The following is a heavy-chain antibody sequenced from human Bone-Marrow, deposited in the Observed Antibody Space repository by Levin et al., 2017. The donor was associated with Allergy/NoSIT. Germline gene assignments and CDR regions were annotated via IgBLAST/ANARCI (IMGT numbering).Heavy chain of an antibody. CDR1: GFTVGNNY. V-gene: IGHV3-66*01. CDR2: IYSGGST. J-gene: IGHJ4*02. Sequence: GGSLRLSCAVSGFTVGNNYMSWVRQAPGKGLEWVSLIYSGGSTYYADSVKGRFTISSDSSKNTLYLQMSNLRVEDTAVYYCARDPPGVAAAGSGYWGQGTLVTVSS. CDR3: ARDPPGVAAAGSGY. D-gene: IGHD6-13*01.